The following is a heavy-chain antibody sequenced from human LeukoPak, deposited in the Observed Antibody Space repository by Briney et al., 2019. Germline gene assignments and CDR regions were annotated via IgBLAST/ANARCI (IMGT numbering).Heavy chain of an antibody. Sequence: WASVKVSCKASGGTFSSYAISWVRQAPGQGLEWMGRIIPILGIANYAQKFQGRVTITADKSTSTAYMELSSLRSEDTAVYYCARSRYFDWLLKDCWGQGTLVTVSS. D-gene: IGHD3-9*01. CDR1: GGTFSSYA. CDR3: ARSRYFDWLLKDC. CDR2: IIPILGIA. V-gene: IGHV1-69*04. J-gene: IGHJ4*02.